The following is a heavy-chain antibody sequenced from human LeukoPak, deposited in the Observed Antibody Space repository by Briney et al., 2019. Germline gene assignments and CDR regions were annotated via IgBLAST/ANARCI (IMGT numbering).Heavy chain of an antibody. J-gene: IGHJ4*02. CDR1: GFTFSTYA. Sequence: PGGSLRLSCTASGFTFSTYAMTWVRQAPGKGLEWVSVISHGGDSAWYADSVKGRFTISRDNSKSTLFLQMNSLRADDTAVYYCAKGRGGWYEGRDYWGQGILVTVSS. CDR2: ISHGGDSA. V-gene: IGHV3-23*01. CDR3: AKGRGGWYEGRDY. D-gene: IGHD6-19*01.